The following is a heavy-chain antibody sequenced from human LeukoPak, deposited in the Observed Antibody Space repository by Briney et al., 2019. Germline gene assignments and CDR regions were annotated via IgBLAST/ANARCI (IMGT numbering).Heavy chain of an antibody. Sequence: GEFLKISCKDSGDRFTTYWLDWVRQVPGKGLEWMGTIYTGDSDTKYSPSFQGQVSMSAEKSISTAYLRWHSLKASDTAMYYYARRRSDAFEIWGQGTMGTVSS. D-gene: IGHD4-17*01. CDR2: IYTGDSDT. CDR1: GDRFTTYW. J-gene: IGHJ3*02. V-gene: IGHV5-51*01. CDR3: ARRRSDAFEI.